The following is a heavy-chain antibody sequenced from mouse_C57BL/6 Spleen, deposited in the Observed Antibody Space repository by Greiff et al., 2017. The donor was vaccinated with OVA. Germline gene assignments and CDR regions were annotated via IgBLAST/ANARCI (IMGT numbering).Heavy chain of an antibody. CDR3: ARAYYDGSSSAFAY. V-gene: IGHV1-69*01. CDR2: IDPSDSYT. Sequence: QVQLQQPGAELVMPGASVKLSCKASGYTFTSYWMHWVKQRPGQGLEWIGEIDPSDSYTNYNQKFKGKSTLTVDKSSSTAYMQLSSLTSEDSAVYYCARAYYDGSSSAFAYWGQGTLVTVSA. CDR1: GYTFTSYW. J-gene: IGHJ3*01. D-gene: IGHD1-1*01.